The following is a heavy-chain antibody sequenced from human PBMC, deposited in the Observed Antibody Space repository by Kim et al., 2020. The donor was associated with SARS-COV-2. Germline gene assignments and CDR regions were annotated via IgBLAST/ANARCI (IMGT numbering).Heavy chain of an antibody. D-gene: IGHD6-19*01. V-gene: IGHV3-23*01. J-gene: IGHJ4*02. Sequence: GGSLRLSCAASGFTFSRYAMSWVRQAPGKGLEWVSGISGVGGTTTYYADSVKGRFTISRDDSKKSLYLQMNSLRVEDTAVYYCAIKAPRIPEADSPIDYWGQGTLVTVSS. CDR2: ISGVGGTTT. CDR1: GFTFSRYA. CDR3: AIKAPRIPEADSPIDY.